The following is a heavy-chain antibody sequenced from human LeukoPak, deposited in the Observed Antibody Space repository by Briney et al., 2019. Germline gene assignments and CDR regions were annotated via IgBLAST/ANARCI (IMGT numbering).Heavy chain of an antibody. J-gene: IGHJ4*02. Sequence: ASVKVSSKASGYTFTSYYMHWVRQAPGQGLEWMGIINPSGGSTSYAQKFQGRVTMTRDTSTSTVYMELSSLRSEDTAVYYCARDGGSGYRFDYWGQGTLVTVSS. D-gene: IGHD3-3*01. CDR3: ARDGGSGYRFDY. CDR2: INPSGGST. CDR1: GYTFTSYY. V-gene: IGHV1-46*01.